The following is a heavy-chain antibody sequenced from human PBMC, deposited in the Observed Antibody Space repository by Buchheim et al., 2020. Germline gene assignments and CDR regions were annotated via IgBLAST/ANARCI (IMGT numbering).Heavy chain of an antibody. Sequence: EVQLVESGGGLVKPGGSLRLSCAASGFTFSSYSMNWVRQAPGKGLEWVSSISSSSSYIYYADSVKGRFTISRDNAKHSLYLQMNSLRAEDTAVYYCARDGTYYDFWSGYSYYGMDVWGQGT. CDR2: ISSSSSYI. CDR3: ARDGTYYDFWSGYSYYGMDV. CDR1: GFTFSSYS. D-gene: IGHD3-3*01. J-gene: IGHJ6*02. V-gene: IGHV3-21*01.